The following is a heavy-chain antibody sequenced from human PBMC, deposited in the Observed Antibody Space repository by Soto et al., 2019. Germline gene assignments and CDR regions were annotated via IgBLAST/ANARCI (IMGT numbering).Heavy chain of an antibody. V-gene: IGHV4-39*01. J-gene: IGHJ1*01. Sequence: SETLSLTCTVSGDSISRSHYYWGWIRQPPGKGLEWIGSIYYTGNTYDNPSLKSRVTISVDTSENQFSLNLRSVTAADTGVYYCARPGQYSSGWTGPWEYFQHWGQGTLVT. CDR2: IYYTGNT. CDR3: ARPGQYSSGWTGPWEYFQH. D-gene: IGHD6-19*01. CDR1: GDSISRSHYY.